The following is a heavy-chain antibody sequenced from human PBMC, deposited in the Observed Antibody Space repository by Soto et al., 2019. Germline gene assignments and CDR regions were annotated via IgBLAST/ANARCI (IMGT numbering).Heavy chain of an antibody. CDR3: ARDWDAFDI. CDR1: GFTVSSNY. J-gene: IGHJ3*02. CDR2: IYSGGRT. Sequence: GGSLRLSCAASGFTVSSNYMSWVRQAPGKGLEWVSVIYSGGRTYYADSVKGRFNISRYNSKNTLYLQMNSLRAEDTAVYYCARDWDAFDIWGQGTMVTVSS. V-gene: IGHV3-66*01.